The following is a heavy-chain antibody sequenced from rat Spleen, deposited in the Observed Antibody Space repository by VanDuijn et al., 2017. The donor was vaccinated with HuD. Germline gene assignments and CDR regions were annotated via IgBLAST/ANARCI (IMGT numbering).Heavy chain of an antibody. V-gene: IGHV5S23*01. CDR3: AKDLDYSGDNWFGY. CDR1: GFTFSNYD. J-gene: IGHJ3*01. CDR2: IRTGGGNA. D-gene: IGHD1-1*01. Sequence: EVQLVESGGGLVQPGRSLKLSCAASGFTFSNYDMAWVRQAPTKGLEWVASIRTGGGNAYYRDSVKGRFTISRDNAKSTLYLQMESLRSEDTATYYCAKDLDYSGDNWFGYWGQGTLVTVSS.